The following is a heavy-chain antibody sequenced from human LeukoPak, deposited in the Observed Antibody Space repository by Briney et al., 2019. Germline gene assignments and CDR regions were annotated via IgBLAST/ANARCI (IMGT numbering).Heavy chain of an antibody. CDR1: GYTFTGYY. CDR2: INPNSGGT. V-gene: IGHV1-2*02. J-gene: IGHJ4*02. CDR3: ARGEVYHYDSSGFPGDY. D-gene: IGHD3-22*01. Sequence: ASVKVSCKASGYTFTGYYMHWVRQAPGQGLEWMGWINPNSGGTNYAQKFQGRVTMTRDTSISTAYMELSRLRYDDTAVYYCARGEVYHYDSSGFPGDYWGQGTLVTVSS.